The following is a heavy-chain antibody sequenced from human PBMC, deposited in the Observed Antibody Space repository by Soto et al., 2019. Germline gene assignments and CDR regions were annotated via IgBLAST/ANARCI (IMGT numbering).Heavy chain of an antibody. V-gene: IGHV3-53*01. CDR2: IYSGGST. J-gene: IGHJ6*02. CDR1: GFTVSSNY. CDR3: ARAGYSYGVYYYYGMDV. Sequence: GGSLRLSCAASGFTVSSNYMSWVRQAPGKGLEWVSVIYSGGSTYYADSVKGRFTISRDNSMNTLYLQMNSLRAEDTAVYYCARAGYSYGVYYYYGMDVWGQGTTVTVSS. D-gene: IGHD5-18*01.